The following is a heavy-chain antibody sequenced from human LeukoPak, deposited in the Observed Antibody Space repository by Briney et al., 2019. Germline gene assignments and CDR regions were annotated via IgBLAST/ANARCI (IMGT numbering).Heavy chain of an antibody. Sequence: PSETLSITCTVSGGSISSYYWSWIRQPPGKGLEWIGYIYYSGSTNYNPSLKSRVTISVDTSKNQFSLKLSSVTAADTAVYYCASDSNRAEYFQHWGQGTLVTVSS. CDR3: ASDSNRAEYFQH. D-gene: IGHD1-14*01. CDR1: GGSISSYY. J-gene: IGHJ1*01. CDR2: IYYSGST. V-gene: IGHV4-59*01.